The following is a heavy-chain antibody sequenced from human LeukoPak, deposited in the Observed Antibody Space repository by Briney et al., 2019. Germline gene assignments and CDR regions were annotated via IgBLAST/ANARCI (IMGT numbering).Heavy chain of an antibody. CDR1: GFTFSEHY. CDR3: ATEPDFWSGYGGY. Sequence: PGRSLRLSCVASGFTFSEHYMDWVRQSPGQGLEWVGRIRKKTNGYTTEYAASVRGRFTISRDDSRNSLYLQMNSLRAEDTAVYYCATEPDFWSGYGGYWGQGTLVTVSS. J-gene: IGHJ4*02. D-gene: IGHD3-3*01. CDR2: IRKKTNGYTT. V-gene: IGHV3-72*01.